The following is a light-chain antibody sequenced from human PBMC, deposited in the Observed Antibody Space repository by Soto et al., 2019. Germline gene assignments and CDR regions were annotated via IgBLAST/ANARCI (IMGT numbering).Light chain of an antibody. V-gene: IGKV1-39*01. CDR1: QSISSY. CDR3: QQYKNWPRT. CDR2: AAS. Sequence: DIQMTQSPSSLSASVVDRVTITCRASQSISSYLNWYQQKPGKAPKLLIYAASSLQSGVPSRFSGSGSGTEFTLTISSLQSEDFALYYCQQYKNWPRTFGQGTKVDIK. J-gene: IGKJ1*01.